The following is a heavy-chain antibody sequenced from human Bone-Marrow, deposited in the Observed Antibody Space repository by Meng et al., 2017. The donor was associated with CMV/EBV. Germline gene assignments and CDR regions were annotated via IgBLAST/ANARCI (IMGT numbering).Heavy chain of an antibody. V-gene: IGHV1-69*04. Sequence: SVKVSCKASGGTFSSYAISWVRQAPGQGLEWMGRILPFFGVANHAQKFQGRVTITADKSTSTVYMELSSLRSEDTAIYYCARDAPGGPAEDTSNWFDPWGQGTLVTVSS. CDR3: ARDAPGGPAEDTSNWFDP. J-gene: IGHJ5*02. CDR1: GGTFSSYA. CDR2: ILPFFGVA. D-gene: IGHD2-2*01.